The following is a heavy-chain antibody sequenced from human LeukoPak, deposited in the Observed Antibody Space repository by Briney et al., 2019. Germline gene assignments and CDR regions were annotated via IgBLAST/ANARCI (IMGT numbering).Heavy chain of an antibody. Sequence: GGSLRLSCAASGFIFGEYAMHWVRQAPGKGLEWVSGLSWNSASLDCVDSVKGRFIISRDNAKNSLYLQMNSLRAEDTALYYCAKGRGGSRKFDAFDIWGQGTMVTVSS. D-gene: IGHD2-15*01. J-gene: IGHJ3*02. V-gene: IGHV3-9*01. CDR1: GFIFGEYA. CDR2: LSWNSASL. CDR3: AKGRGGSRKFDAFDI.